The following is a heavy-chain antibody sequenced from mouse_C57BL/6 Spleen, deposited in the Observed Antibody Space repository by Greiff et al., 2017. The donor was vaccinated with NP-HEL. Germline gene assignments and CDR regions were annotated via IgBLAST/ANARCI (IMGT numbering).Heavy chain of an antibody. CDR2: IWSGGST. J-gene: IGHJ4*01. CDR3: ARNHYDYGGYAMDY. CDR1: GFSLTSYG. D-gene: IGHD2-4*01. Sequence: QVHVKQSGPGLVQPSQSLSITCTVSGFSLTSYGVHWVRQSPGKGLEWLGVIWSGGSTDYNAAFISRLSISKDNSKSQVFFKMNSLQADDTAIYYCARNHYDYGGYAMDYWGQGTSVTVSS. V-gene: IGHV2-2*01.